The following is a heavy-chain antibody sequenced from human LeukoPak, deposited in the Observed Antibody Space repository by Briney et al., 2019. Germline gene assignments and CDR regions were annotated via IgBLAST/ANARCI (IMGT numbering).Heavy chain of an antibody. D-gene: IGHD1-1*01. CDR2: IYYSGST. V-gene: IGHV4-59*01. J-gene: IGHJ4*02. Sequence: PSETLSLTCTVSGGSISSYYGSWIRQPPGKGLEWIGYIYYSGSTNYNPSLKSRVTISVDTSKNQFSLKLSSVTAADTAVYYCARVWNDVFDYWGQGTLVTVSS. CDR3: ARVWNDVFDY. CDR1: GGSISSYY.